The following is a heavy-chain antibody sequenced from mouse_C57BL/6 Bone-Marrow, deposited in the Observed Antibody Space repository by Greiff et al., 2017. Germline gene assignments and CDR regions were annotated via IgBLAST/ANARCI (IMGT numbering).Heavy chain of an antibody. CDR1: GYTFTGYW. J-gene: IGHJ1*03. CDR3: ARLGYYDGSSYGYWYFDV. Sequence: VQLQQSGAELMKPGASVKLSCKATGYTFTGYWIEWVKQRPGHGLEWIGEILPGSGSTNYNEKFKGKATFTADTSSNTAYMQLSSLTTEDSAIYYCARLGYYDGSSYGYWYFDVWGTGTTVTVSS. D-gene: IGHD1-1*01. CDR2: ILPGSGST. V-gene: IGHV1-9*01.